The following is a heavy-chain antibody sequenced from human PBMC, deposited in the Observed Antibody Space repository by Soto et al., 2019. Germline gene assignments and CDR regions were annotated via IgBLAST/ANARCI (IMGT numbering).Heavy chain of an antibody. CDR2: ISSSGSTI. J-gene: IGHJ6*02. Sequence: GGSLRLSCAASGFTFSSYEMNWVRQAPGKGLEWVSYISSSGSTIYYADSVKGRFTISRDNAKNSLYLQMNSLRAEDTAVYYCAGDDYYYGMDVWGQGTTVTVSS. CDR3: AGDDYYYGMDV. CDR1: GFTFSSYE. V-gene: IGHV3-48*03.